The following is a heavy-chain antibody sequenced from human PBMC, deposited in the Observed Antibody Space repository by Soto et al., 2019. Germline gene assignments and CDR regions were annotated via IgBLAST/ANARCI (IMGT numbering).Heavy chain of an antibody. Sequence: GGSLRLSCAASGFTFSTSVMHWVRQAPGRGLEWVAGLSLDGRSTFYADSVRDRFIISRDNAKNSLYLQMNSLRAEDTAVYYCARDHYYDSSGYPGYWGQGTLVTVSS. CDR3: ARDHYYDSSGYPGY. J-gene: IGHJ4*02. CDR1: GFTFSTSV. D-gene: IGHD3-22*01. V-gene: IGHV3-30*03. CDR2: LSLDGRST.